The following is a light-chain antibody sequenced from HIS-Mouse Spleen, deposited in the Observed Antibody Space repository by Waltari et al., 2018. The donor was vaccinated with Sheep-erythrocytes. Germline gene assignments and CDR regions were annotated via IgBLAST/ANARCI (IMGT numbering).Light chain of an antibody. V-gene: IGLV2-23*01. J-gene: IGLJ3*02. CDR1: SSDVGSYTL. CDR3: CSYAGSSTPWV. Sequence: QSALTQPASVSGSPGQSITIPCPGTSSDVGSYTLASWYQQHPGKAPKLMIYEGSKRPSGVSNRFSGSKSGNTASLTISGLQAEDEADYYCCSYAGSSTPWVFGGGTKLTVL. CDR2: EGS.